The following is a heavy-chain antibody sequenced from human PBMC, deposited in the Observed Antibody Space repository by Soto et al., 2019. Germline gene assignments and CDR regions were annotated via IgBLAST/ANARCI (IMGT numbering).Heavy chain of an antibody. D-gene: IGHD3-10*01. J-gene: IGHJ4*02. CDR3: ARLVYDTRLNYMYFDF. CDR2: IFHDGTA. CDR1: GVSLTSGNW. V-gene: IGHV4-4*02. Sequence: SETLSLTCAVSGVSLTSGNWWTWVRQSPQRGLEYIGEIFHDGTANYYPSFERRVAMSVDTSRNQFSLKLTSVTAADTAVYFCARLVYDTRLNYMYFDFWGPGTTVTVSS.